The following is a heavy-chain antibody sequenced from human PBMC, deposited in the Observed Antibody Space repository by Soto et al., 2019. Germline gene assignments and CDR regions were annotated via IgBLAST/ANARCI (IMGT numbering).Heavy chain of an antibody. CDR3: AKESYNRRTDFDY. D-gene: IGHD3-10*01. Sequence: GGSLRLSCTGSGFTFGDYGMSWFRQAPGKGLEWVSFIRSEAYGGTTEYAASVQGRFTISRDDSKNTLYLQMNSLRAEDTALYYCAKESYNRRTDFDYWGQGTLVTVSS. J-gene: IGHJ4*02. CDR1: GFTFGDYG. CDR2: IRSEAYGGTT. V-gene: IGHV3-49*03.